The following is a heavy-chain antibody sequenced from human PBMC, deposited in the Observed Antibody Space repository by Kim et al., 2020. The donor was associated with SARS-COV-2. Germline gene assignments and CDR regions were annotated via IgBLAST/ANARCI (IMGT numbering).Heavy chain of an antibody. Sequence: ASVKVSCKASGYTFTSYGISWVRQAPGQGLEWMGWISAYNGNTNYAQKLQGRVTMTTDTSTSTAYMELRSLRSDDTAVYYCARESDIFGELFFGGPDYWGQGTLVTVSS. D-gene: IGHD3-10*01. J-gene: IGHJ4*02. CDR3: ARESDIFGELFFGGPDY. CDR1: GYTFTSYG. V-gene: IGHV1-18*01. CDR2: ISAYNGNT.